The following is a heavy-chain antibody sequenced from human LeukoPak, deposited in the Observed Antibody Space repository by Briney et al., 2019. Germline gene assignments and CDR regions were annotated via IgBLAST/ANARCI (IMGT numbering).Heavy chain of an antibody. J-gene: IGHJ4*02. V-gene: IGHV3-33*01. CDR3: ARSFDY. Sequence: GRSLRLSCAASGFTFSSYAMHWVRQAPGKGLEWVAVIWYDGSKKYYADSVKGRFTISRDNSKNTLYLQMNSLRAEDTAVYYCARSFDYWGQGTLVTVSP. CDR2: IWYDGSKK. CDR1: GFTFSSYA.